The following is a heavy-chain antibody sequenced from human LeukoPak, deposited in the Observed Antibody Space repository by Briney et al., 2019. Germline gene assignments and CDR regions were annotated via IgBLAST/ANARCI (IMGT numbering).Heavy chain of an antibody. Sequence: PSETLSLTCTVSGGSISSYYWSWIRQPAGKGLEWIGRIYTSGSTNYNPSLTSRVTMSVDTSKNQFSLKLSSVTAADTAVYYCASLGYCSSTSCRRDYFDYWGQGTLVTVSS. CDR1: GGSISSYY. CDR3: ASLGYCSSTSCRRDYFDY. J-gene: IGHJ4*02. D-gene: IGHD2-2*01. CDR2: IYTSGST. V-gene: IGHV4-4*07.